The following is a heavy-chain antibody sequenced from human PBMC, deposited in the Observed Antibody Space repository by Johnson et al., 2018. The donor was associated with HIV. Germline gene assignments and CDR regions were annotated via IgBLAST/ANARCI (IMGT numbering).Heavy chain of an antibody. V-gene: IGHV3-20*04. J-gene: IGHJ3*02. Sequence: VQLVESGGGLVQPGGSLRLSCAASGFTFDDYGMNWVRQAPGKGLEWVSGINWNGGSTGYADSVKGRFTISRDNAKNSLHLQMNSLRAEDTAFYYCARDRRNRQWQRLDAFDIWGQGTMVIVSS. D-gene: IGHD6-19*01. CDR3: ARDRRNRQWQRLDAFDI. CDR2: INWNGGST. CDR1: GFTFDDYG.